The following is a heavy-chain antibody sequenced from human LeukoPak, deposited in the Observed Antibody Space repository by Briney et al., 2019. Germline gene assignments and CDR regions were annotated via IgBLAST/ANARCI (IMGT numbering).Heavy chain of an antibody. CDR1: GVSINNYY. J-gene: IGHJ3*02. CDR3: ACLTTADAFDI. CDR2: IHYSGST. V-gene: IGHV4-59*01. Sequence: SETLSLTCTVSGVSINNYYWSWIRQPPGKGLEWIGYIHYSGSTNYNPSLKSRVTISVDTSKNQFSLKLSSVTAADTAVYYCACLTTADAFDIWGQGTMVTVSS. D-gene: IGHD3-22*01.